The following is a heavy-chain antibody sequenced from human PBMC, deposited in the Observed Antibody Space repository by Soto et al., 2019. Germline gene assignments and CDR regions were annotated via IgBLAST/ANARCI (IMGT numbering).Heavy chain of an antibody. V-gene: IGHV1-2*04. J-gene: IGHJ6*02. CDR3: ARDLVATIGGYYYYYGMDV. CDR1: GYTFTGYY. D-gene: IGHD5-12*01. Sequence: QVQLVQSGAEVKKPGASVKVSCKASGYTFTGYYMHWVRQAPGQGLEWMGWINPNSGGTNYAQKFQGWVTMTRDTSISTAYMELRRLRSDDTAVYYCARDLVATIGGYYYYYGMDVWGQGTTVTVSS. CDR2: INPNSGGT.